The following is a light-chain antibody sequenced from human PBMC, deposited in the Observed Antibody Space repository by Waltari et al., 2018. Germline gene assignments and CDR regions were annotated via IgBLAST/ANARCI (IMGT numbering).Light chain of an antibody. CDR1: QSVTSN. Sequence: EIVMTQSPATLSVSPGERVTLSCRASQSVTSNLAWYQQKPGQAPRLLIYGATTRATGIPARFSGSGSGTEFTLTISGLQSEDFAVYYCQQYNNWVTFGGGTKVEIK. CDR3: QQYNNWVT. V-gene: IGKV3-15*01. CDR2: GAT. J-gene: IGKJ4*01.